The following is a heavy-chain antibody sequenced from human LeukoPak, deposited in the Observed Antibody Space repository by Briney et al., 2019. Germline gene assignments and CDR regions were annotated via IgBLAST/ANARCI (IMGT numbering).Heavy chain of an antibody. D-gene: IGHD6-13*01. J-gene: IGHJ1*01. CDR3: AKDIRSSWYYFQD. Sequence: PGGSLRLSCAASGFRFSNYAMTWVRQAPGKGLEWVSTISGSGDGTYYADSVKGRFTISRDDSKNTLYVQMNSLRAEDTAVYYCAKDIRSSWYYFQDWGQGTLVTVSS. CDR2: ISGSGDGT. CDR1: GFRFSNYA. V-gene: IGHV3-23*01.